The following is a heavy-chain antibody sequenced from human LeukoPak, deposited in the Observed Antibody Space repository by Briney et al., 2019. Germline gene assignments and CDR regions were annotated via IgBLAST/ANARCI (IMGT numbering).Heavy chain of an antibody. CDR2: INHSGST. V-gene: IGHV4-34*01. J-gene: IGHJ6*03. D-gene: IGHD3-3*01. Sequence: SETLSLTCAVYGGSFSGYYWSWIRQPPGKGLEWIGEINHSGSTNYNPSLKSRVTISVDTSKNQFSLKLSSVTAADTAVYYCARGRPERYYDFWSGYGYYYYYMDVWGKGTTVTVSS. CDR1: GGSFSGYY. CDR3: ARGRPERYYDFWSGYGYYYYYMDV.